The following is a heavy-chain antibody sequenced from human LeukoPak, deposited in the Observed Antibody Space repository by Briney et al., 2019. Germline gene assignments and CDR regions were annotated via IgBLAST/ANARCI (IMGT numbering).Heavy chain of an antibody. J-gene: IGHJ3*02. CDR1: GFTFSSYE. CDR3: ARDMRYSYGFGAFDI. CDR2: ISSSSSYI. D-gene: IGHD5-18*01. Sequence: GGSLRLSCAASGFTFSSYEMNWVRQAPGKGLEWVSSISSSSSYIYYADSVKGRFTISRDNAKNSLYLQMNSLRAEDTAVYYCARDMRYSYGFGAFDIWGQGTMVTVSS. V-gene: IGHV3-21*01.